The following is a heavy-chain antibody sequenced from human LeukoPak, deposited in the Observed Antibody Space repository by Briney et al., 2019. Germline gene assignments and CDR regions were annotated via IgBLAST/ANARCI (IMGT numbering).Heavy chain of an antibody. J-gene: IGHJ4*02. D-gene: IGHD3-22*01. CDR2: LSGTGGNT. CDR1: AFTFSSYA. V-gene: IGHV3-23*01. CDR3: ARDIAYDSSGYYSPHFDY. Sequence: GGSLRLSCAASAFTFSSYAMALVRQAPRKRLEWVSTLSGTGGNTCYADSVRGRFTISRDNSKNTLHLQMNSLRAEDTAVYYCARDIAYDSSGYYSPHFDYWGQGTLVTVSS.